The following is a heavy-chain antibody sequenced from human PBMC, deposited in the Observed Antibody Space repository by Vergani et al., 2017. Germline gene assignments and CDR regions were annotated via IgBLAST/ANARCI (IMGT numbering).Heavy chain of an antibody. J-gene: IGHJ1*01. CDR1: GFTSSYYG. CDR2: ISYDGTQK. Sequence: QVHLVESGGGVVQPGRSLRLSCVVSGFTSSYYGMHWVRQAPGKGLEWVAVISYDGTQKYYADAVKGRFTISRDNSKSTLYLQMTSLRTEDTAVYYCATESCGTPGCQIGYFREWGQGTLVTVSS. V-gene: IGHV3-30*03. D-gene: IGHD1-1*01. CDR3: ATESCGTPGCQIGYFRE.